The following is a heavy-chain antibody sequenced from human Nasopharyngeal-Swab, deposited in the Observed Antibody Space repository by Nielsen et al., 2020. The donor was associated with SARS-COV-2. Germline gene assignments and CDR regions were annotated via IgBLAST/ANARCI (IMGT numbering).Heavy chain of an antibody. Sequence: GESLKISCAASGFIFNVYGMHWVRQAPGKGLEWVAFIRYDGRSKNYADSVKGRFTISRDNSKDTLYLQMNSLRPEDTAVYYCAKEGPGMFGVVGLDVWGQGTTVTVSS. J-gene: IGHJ6*02. D-gene: IGHD3-3*01. CDR3: AKEGPGMFGVVGLDV. CDR1: GFIFNVYG. V-gene: IGHV3-30*02. CDR2: IRYDGRSK.